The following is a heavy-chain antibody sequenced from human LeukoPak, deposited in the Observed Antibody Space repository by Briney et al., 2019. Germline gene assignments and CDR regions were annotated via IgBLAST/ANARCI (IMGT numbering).Heavy chain of an antibody. CDR1: GGSISSNSYY. CDR3: ARRAADTSRHFDY. CDR2: IHYSGST. D-gene: IGHD6-13*01. V-gene: IGHV4-39*01. Sequence: PSETLSLTCTVPGGSISSNSYYWAWIRQPPGKGLEWIGSIHYSGSTYYNPSLKSRVTISVDTSKNQFSLRLSSVTAADTAVYYCARRAADTSRHFDYWGQGTLVTVSS. J-gene: IGHJ4*02.